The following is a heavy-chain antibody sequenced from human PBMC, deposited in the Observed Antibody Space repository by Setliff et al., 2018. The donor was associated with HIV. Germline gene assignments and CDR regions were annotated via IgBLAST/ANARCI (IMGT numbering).Heavy chain of an antibody. CDR3: ATRGELLGRRASTVTVYYYYLDV. CDR2: INPSGGST. D-gene: IGHD4-17*01. V-gene: IGHV1-46*01. J-gene: IGHJ6*03. Sequence: WASVKVSCKASGYTFTSYYMHWVRQAPGQGLEWMGIINPSGGSTRYAQKFQGRVTMTEDTSTDTAFMELSGLTSEGTAVYYCATRGELLGRRASTVTVYYYYLDVWGNVTTVTVSS. CDR1: GYTFTSYY.